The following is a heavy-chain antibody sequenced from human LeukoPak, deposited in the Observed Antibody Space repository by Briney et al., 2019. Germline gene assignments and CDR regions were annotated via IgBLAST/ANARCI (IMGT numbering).Heavy chain of an antibody. CDR2: IYTSGST. Sequence: PSETLSLTCTVSGGSIRSGSSYWSWIRQPAGKGLEWIGRIYTSGSTNYNPSLKCRVTISVDTSKNQFSLKLSSVTAADTAVYYCARDEVAGRFDYWGQGTLVTVSS. CDR1: GGSIRSGSSY. J-gene: IGHJ4*02. V-gene: IGHV4-61*02. D-gene: IGHD6-19*01. CDR3: ARDEVAGRFDY.